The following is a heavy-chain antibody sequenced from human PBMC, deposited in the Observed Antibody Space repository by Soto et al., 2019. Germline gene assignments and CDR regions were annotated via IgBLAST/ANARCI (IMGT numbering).Heavy chain of an antibody. CDR2: IGGSGSFT. CDR3: ARIIEPHYFAH. CDR1: GFTFRNFG. V-gene: IGHV3-21*02. Sequence: EVQLVESGGGLVKPGGSLRLSCAASGFTFRNFGMVWVRQAPGRGLEWVSSIGGSGSFTHSAGSVQGRFTISRDNAQESLFLQRNSLRAEATAVYYCARIIEPHYFAHWGQGTLVTVSS. J-gene: IGHJ4*02. D-gene: IGHD3-10*01.